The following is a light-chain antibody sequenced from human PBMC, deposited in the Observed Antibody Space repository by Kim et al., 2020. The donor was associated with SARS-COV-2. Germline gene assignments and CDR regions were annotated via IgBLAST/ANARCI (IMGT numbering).Light chain of an antibody. Sequence: SPGERATPSCRASQSVSSSLAWYQQKPGQAPRLLIYAASTRATGIPARFSGRGSGTEFTLTISSLQSEDFAVYYCQQYNDWPPLYTFGQGTKLEI. J-gene: IGKJ2*01. V-gene: IGKV3-15*01. CDR3: QQYNDWPPLYT. CDR1: QSVSSS. CDR2: AAS.